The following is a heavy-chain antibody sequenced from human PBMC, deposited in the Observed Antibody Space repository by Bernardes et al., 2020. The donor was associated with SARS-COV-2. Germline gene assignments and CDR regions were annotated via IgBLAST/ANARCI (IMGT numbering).Heavy chain of an antibody. CDR1: KLTLSSYA. J-gene: IGHJ4*02. CDR2: ITSSSSYK. CDR3: ARESDWNYVFDY. D-gene: IGHD1-7*01. V-gene: IGHV3-21*01. Sequence: GGSLRLSCAASKLTLSSYALSWVRQAPGIGLEWDSSITSSSSYKYYADSVKGRFTISRDNAKNSLYLQMNSLRAEDTAVYFCARESDWNYVFDYWGQGTLVAVSS.